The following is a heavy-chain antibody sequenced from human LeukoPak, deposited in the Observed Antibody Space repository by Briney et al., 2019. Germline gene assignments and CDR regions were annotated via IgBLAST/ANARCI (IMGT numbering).Heavy chain of an antibody. CDR1: GGSFSGYY. V-gene: IGHV4-34*01. CDR3: ASLGPYYYGSGSSATQYYFDY. J-gene: IGHJ4*02. Sequence: PSETLSLTCAVYGGSFSGYYWSWIRQPPGKGLEWIGEINHGGSTNYNPSLKSRVTISVDTSKNQFSLKLSSVTAADTAVYYCASLGPYYYGSGSSATQYYFDYWGQGTLVTVSS. CDR2: INHGGST. D-gene: IGHD3-10*01.